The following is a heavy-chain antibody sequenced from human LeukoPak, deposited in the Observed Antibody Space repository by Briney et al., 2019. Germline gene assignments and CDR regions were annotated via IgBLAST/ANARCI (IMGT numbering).Heavy chain of an antibody. CDR3: AKGLDSTYYFYYMDV. CDR2: TLYDGSNK. Sequence: GGSLRLSCSASGFTFSSYGMHWVRQAPGKGLEWVAFTLYDGSNKHYADTVKGRFTISRDNSKNTLYLQMNSLRAEDTAVYYCAKGLDSTYYFYYMDVWGKGTTVTVSS. J-gene: IGHJ6*03. D-gene: IGHD2-21*01. CDR1: GFTFSSYG. V-gene: IGHV3-30*02.